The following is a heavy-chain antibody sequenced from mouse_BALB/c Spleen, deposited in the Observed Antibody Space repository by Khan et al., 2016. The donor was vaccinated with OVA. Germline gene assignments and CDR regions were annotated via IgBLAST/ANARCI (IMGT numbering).Heavy chain of an antibody. V-gene: IGHV9-3-1*01. J-gene: IGHJ4*01. Sequence: QIQLVQSGPELKKPGETVKISCKASGYTFTIYGMNWVRQAPGKGLKWLGWINTYTGEPTYADAFKGRFAFSLVTSDSTAFLQFNNLNNEDTATYICAKVGYNGIMDNWGQGTSVTGSS. CDR3: AKVGYNGIMDN. CDR2: INTYTGEP. D-gene: IGHD1-3*01. CDR1: GYTFTIYG.